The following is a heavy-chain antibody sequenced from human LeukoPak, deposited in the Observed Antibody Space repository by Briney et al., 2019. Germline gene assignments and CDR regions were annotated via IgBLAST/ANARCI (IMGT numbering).Heavy chain of an antibody. D-gene: IGHD2-2*01. CDR3: ARYCSSTSCYEYYFDY. J-gene: IGHJ4*02. CDR1: GFPFSSYG. CDR2: IWPDGSLK. Sequence: SLRLSCTASGFPFSSYGMHWVRQAPGKGLVWVTVIWPDGSLKYYADSVKGRFTVSRDNSKNTLYLQMNSLRAEDTAVYYCARYCSSTSCYEYYFDYWGQGTLVTVSS. V-gene: IGHV3-33*01.